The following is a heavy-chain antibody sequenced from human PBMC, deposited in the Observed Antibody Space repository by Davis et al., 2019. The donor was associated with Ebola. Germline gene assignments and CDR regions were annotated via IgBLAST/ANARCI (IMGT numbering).Heavy chain of an antibody. CDR1: GFTFSSYA. CDR2: ISYDGSNK. J-gene: IGHJ4*02. Sequence: PGGSLRLSCAASGFTFSSYAMHWVRQAPGKGLEWVAVISYDGSNKYYADSVKGRFTISRDNSKNTLYLQMNSLRAEDTAVYYCAKGTYYYAEDYWGQGTLVTVSS. V-gene: IGHV3-30-3*01. CDR3: AKGTYYYAEDY. D-gene: IGHD3-10*01.